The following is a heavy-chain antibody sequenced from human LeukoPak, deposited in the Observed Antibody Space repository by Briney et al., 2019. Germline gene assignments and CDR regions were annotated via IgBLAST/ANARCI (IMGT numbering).Heavy chain of an antibody. V-gene: IGHV3-7*01. J-gene: IGHJ4*02. CDR3: AREGYDFWSGYSFYFDY. CDR1: GFTFSTYL. Sequence: GGSLRLSCAASGFTFSTYLMSWVRQAPGKGREWVANIKQDGSEKYYVDSVKGRFTISRDNAKNSLYLQVNSLRAEDTAVYYCAREGYDFWSGYSFYFDYWGQGALVTVSS. D-gene: IGHD3-3*01. CDR2: IKQDGSEK.